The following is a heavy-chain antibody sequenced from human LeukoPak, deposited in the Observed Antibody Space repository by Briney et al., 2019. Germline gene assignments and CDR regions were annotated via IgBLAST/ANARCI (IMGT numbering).Heavy chain of an antibody. Sequence: GGSLTLYCEASGFTFTTYSMTWVRQAPGKGLEGVSNISSGSSAIFSADALKGRFTSSRDDAKNSLYLQMNSLRAEDTAVYYCARMNSVWGSFLDYWGQGTLVTVSS. CDR2: ISSGSSAI. CDR1: GFTFTTYS. J-gene: IGHJ4*02. V-gene: IGHV3-21*01. D-gene: IGHD3-16*01. CDR3: ARMNSVWGSFLDY.